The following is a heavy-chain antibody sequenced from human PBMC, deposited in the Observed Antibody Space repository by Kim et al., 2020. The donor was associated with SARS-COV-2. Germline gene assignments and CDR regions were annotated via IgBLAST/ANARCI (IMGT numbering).Heavy chain of an antibody. CDR1: GGSISSYY. V-gene: IGHV4-59*01. J-gene: IGHJ4*02. Sequence: SETLSLTCTVSGGSISSYYWSWIRQPPGKGLEWIGYIYYSGSTNYNPSLKSRVTISVDTSKNQFSLKLSSVTAADTAVYYCARVYGYDSSGYYLPIGEHYFDYWGQGTLVTVSS. CDR2: IYYSGST. D-gene: IGHD3-22*01. CDR3: ARVYGYDSSGYYLPIGEHYFDY.